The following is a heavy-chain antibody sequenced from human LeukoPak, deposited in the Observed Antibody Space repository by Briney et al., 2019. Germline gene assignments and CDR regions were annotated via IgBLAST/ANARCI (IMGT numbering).Heavy chain of an antibody. V-gene: IGHV1-24*01. CDR3: ATAVYCSGGSCYWFDP. CDR2: FDPEDGET. D-gene: IGHD2-15*01. Sequence: ASVKVSCKVSGYTLTELSMHRVRQAPGKGLEWMGGFDPEDGETIYAQKFQGRVTMTEDTSTDTAYMELSSLRSEDTAVYYCATAVYCSGGSCYWFDPWGQGTLVTVSS. CDR1: GYTLTELS. J-gene: IGHJ5*02.